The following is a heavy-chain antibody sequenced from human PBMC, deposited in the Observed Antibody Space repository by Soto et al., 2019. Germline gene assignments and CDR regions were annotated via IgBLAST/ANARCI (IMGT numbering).Heavy chain of an antibody. D-gene: IGHD5-12*01. CDR3: ARVKATLYRHYYFDY. V-gene: IGHV4-30-4*01. CDR2: IFYTGIT. J-gene: IGHJ4*01. Sequence: SETLSLTCSVSGGTINSGNYFGSWIRQPPGKGLEWIGSIFYTGITYYSPSLKSRASMPMDTSKNLFSRRLRSLTAADTAVYFCARVKATLYRHYYFDYWGHGTPVTSSS. CDR1: GGTINSGNYF.